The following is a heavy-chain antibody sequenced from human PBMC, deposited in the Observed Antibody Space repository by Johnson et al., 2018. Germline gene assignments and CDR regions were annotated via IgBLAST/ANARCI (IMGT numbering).Heavy chain of an antibody. V-gene: IGHV1-69*12. CDR3: ARGLRPLYYYDSSGYYGNAFDI. J-gene: IGHJ3*02. CDR1: GGTFSSYA. D-gene: IGHD3-22*01. CDR2: IIPIFGTA. Sequence: QVQLVQSGAEVKKPGSSVKVSCKASGGTFSSYAISWVRQAPGQGLEWMGGIIPIFGTANYAQKFQGRVTMTADESTGTAYMERSSLGAEDTAVDYCARGLRPLYYYDSSGYYGNAFDIWGQGTMVTVSS.